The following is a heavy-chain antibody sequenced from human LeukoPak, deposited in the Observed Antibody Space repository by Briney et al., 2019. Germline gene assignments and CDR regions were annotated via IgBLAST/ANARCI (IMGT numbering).Heavy chain of an antibody. CDR1: GGSFSGYY. CDR3: ARAGRILTGGSYDH. V-gene: IGHV4-34*01. CDR2: INHSGST. Sequence: PSETLSLTCAVYGGSFSGYYWSWIRQPPGKGLEWIGEINHSGSTNYNPSLKSRVTISVDTSKNQFSLKLSSVTAADTAVYYCARAGRILTGGSYDHWGQGTLVTVSS. D-gene: IGHD3-9*01. J-gene: IGHJ4*02.